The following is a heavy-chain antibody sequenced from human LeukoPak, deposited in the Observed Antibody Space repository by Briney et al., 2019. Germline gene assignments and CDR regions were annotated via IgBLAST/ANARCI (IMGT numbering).Heavy chain of an antibody. CDR1: GDSIRSNSYY. Sequence: PSETLSLTCTVSGDSIRSNSYYWVWVRQPPGKGPEWIGSINYSGNTYYNWSLRSRVTISVDSRNQFSLNLRFVTAADAAVYSYARLITSDIDGNYFDFWGPGTVVTVSS. J-gene: IGHJ4*02. CDR2: INYSGNT. V-gene: IGHV4-39*01. CDR3: ARLITSDIDGNYFDF. D-gene: IGHD1-20*01.